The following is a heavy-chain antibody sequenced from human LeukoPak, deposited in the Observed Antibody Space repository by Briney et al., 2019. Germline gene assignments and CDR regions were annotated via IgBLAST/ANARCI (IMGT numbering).Heavy chain of an antibody. Sequence: PGGSLRLSCAASGFTFSSYEMNWVRQAPGKGLERASYISSSGSTIYYADSVKGRFTISRDNAKNSLYLQMNSLRAEDTAVYYCARDRLQGSGYWGQGTLVTVSS. D-gene: IGHD5-24*01. V-gene: IGHV3-48*03. J-gene: IGHJ4*02. CDR1: GFTFSSYE. CDR2: ISSSGSTI. CDR3: ARDRLQGSGY.